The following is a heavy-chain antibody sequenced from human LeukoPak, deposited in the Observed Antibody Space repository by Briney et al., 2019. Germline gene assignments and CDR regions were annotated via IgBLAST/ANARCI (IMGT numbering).Heavy chain of an antibody. CDR1: GFTFSSYA. CDR3: ARDLNSPRDVFDI. J-gene: IGHJ3*02. V-gene: IGHV3-30*14. CDR2: ISHDGSNK. Sequence: GRSLRLSCAASGFTFSSYAMHWVRQAPGKGLEWVAVISHDGSNKYYADSVKGRFTISRDKSNNTVHLQMNSLRVEDTAVYYCARDLNSPRDVFDIWGQGTMVTVSS.